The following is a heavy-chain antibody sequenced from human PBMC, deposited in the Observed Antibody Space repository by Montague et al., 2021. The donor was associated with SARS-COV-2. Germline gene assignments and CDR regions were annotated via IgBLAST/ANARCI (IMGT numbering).Heavy chain of an antibody. CDR1: GFTFRSYA. V-gene: IGHV3-48*03. CDR3: ARENPSGSYDY. Sequence: SLRLSCAASGFTFRSYAMNWVRQAPGKGLQWVSYISRGGDSIHYADSVKDRFTVSRDNTENSLHLQMNSLRAEDTAVYYCARENPSGSYDYWGQGTLVIVSS. J-gene: IGHJ4*02. D-gene: IGHD1-26*01. CDR2: ISRGGDSI.